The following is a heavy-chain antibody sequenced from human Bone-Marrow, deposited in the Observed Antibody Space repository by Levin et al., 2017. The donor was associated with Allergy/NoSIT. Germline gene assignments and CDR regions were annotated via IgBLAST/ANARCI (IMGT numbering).Heavy chain of an antibody. CDR3: AREWSAFDM. J-gene: IGHJ3*02. CDR2: IYYSGST. CDR1: GGSSSSYK. D-gene: IGHD2-8*01. V-gene: IGHV4-59*01. Sequence: SETLSLTCTGSGGSSSSYKWNWIRQPPGKGLEWIGYIYYSGSTNYNPSLKSRVTISLDTSKNQFALKLSSVTAADTAVYYCAREWSAFDMWGQGTMVTVSS.